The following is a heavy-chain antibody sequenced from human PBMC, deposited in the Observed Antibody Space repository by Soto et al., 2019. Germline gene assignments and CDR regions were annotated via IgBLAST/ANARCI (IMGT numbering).Heavy chain of an antibody. CDR2: INAGNGNT. D-gene: IGHD6-13*01. J-gene: IGHJ6*03. V-gene: IGHV1-3*01. CDR3: ARDGGSSWLLLYYYMDV. CDR1: GYTFTSYA. Sequence: GASVKVSCKASGYTFTSYAMHWVRQAPGQRLEWMGWINAGNGNTKYSQKFQGRVTITRDTSASTAYMELSSLRSEDTAVYYCARDGGSSWLLLYYYMDVWGKGTTVTVSS.